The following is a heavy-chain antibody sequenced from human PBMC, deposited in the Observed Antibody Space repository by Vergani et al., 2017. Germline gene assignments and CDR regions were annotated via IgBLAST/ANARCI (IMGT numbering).Heavy chain of an antibody. V-gene: IGHV4-39*07. J-gene: IGHJ6*02. CDR3: AGVPQDLTVTTRYYYYGMDV. CDR2: IYYSGST. CDR1: GGSISSSSYY. D-gene: IGHD4-17*01. Sequence: QLQLQESGPGLVKPSETLSLTCTVSGGSISSSSYYWGWIRQPPGKGLEWIGSIYYSGSTYYNPSLKSRVTISVDTSKNQFSLKLSSVTAADTAVYYCAGVPQDLTVTTRYYYYGMDVWGQGTTVTVSS.